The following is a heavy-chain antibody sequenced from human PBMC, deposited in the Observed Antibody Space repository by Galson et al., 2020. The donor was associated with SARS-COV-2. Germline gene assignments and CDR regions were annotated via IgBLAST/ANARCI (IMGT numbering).Heavy chain of an antibody. CDR3: ARGQQTEFLTPFDF. J-gene: IGHJ4*02. CDR2: IYDSANT. CDR1: GGSVSSGAFS. D-gene: IGHD7-27*01. Sequence: PSETLSLTCAVSGGSVSSGAFSWSWFRQPPGKGLEWIGYIYDSANTYYNPSLKSRVSISVDRSKNQFSLNLSSVTAADTAVYYCARGQQTEFLTPFDFWGQGTLVTVSS. V-gene: IGHV4-30-2*01.